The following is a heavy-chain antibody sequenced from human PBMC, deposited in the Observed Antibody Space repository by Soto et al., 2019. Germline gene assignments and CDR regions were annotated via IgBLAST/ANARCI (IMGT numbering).Heavy chain of an antibody. J-gene: IGHJ2*01. CDR1: GDSVSSNSAA. CDR2: TYYRSKWYN. D-gene: IGHD6-19*01. Sequence: QVQLQQSGPGLVKPSQTLSLTCAISGDSVSSNSAAWNWIRQSPSRGLEWLGRTYYRSKWYNDYAVSVKSRITINPDTSKNQFSLQLNSVTPEDTAVYYCARERGVDSSGWYSRPGGFDLWGRGTLVTVSS. CDR3: ARERGVDSSGWYSRPGGFDL. V-gene: IGHV6-1*01.